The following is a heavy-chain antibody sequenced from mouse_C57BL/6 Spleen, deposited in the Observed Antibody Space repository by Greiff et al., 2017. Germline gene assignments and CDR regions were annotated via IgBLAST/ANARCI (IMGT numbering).Heavy chain of an antibody. Sequence: QVQLQQSGAELMKPGASVKLSCKATGYTFTGYWIEWVKQRPGHGLEWIGEILPGSGSTNYNEKFKGKATFTADTSSNPAYMQLSRLTTEDSAIYYCATYDDEGGGYFDVWGTGTTVTVSS. V-gene: IGHV1-9*01. CDR2: ILPGSGST. D-gene: IGHD2-4*01. J-gene: IGHJ1*03. CDR1: GYTFTGYW. CDR3: ATYDDEGGGYFDV.